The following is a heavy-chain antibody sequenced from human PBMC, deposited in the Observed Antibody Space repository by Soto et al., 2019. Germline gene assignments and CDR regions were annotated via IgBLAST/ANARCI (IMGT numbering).Heavy chain of an antibody. J-gene: IGHJ6*03. CDR1: GFTFSSYS. CDR3: ARGSSPFDYYYYMDV. Sequence: GGSLRLSCAASGFTFSSYSMNWVRQAPGKGLEWVSSISSSSSYIYYADSVKGRFTISRDNAKNSLYLQMNSLRAEDTAVYYCARGSSPFDYYYYMDVWGKGTTVTVSS. CDR2: ISSSSSYI. V-gene: IGHV3-21*01.